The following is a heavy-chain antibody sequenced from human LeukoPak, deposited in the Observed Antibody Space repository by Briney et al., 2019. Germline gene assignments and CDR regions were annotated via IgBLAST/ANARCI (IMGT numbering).Heavy chain of an antibody. J-gene: IGHJ3*02. Sequence: SETLSLTCSVSGYSISSGYYWVWIRQPPGKGLEWIGNIFHSGSTYYNPSLKSRVTISVDTSKNQFSLKLSSVTAADTAVYYCARDLITMVRGVSDAFDIWGQGTMVTVSS. CDR1: GYSISSGYY. CDR3: ARDLITMVRGVSDAFDI. D-gene: IGHD3-10*01. CDR2: IFHSGST. V-gene: IGHV4-38-2*02.